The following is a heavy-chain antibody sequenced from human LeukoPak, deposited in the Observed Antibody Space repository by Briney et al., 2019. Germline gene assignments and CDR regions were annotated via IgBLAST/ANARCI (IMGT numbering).Heavy chain of an antibody. CDR3: ARDRVSYGLGSQPAFDS. J-gene: IGHJ4*02. D-gene: IGHD3-10*01. V-gene: IGHV4-61*01. CDR1: GASVSSGSYY. Sequence: SGTLSLTCTVSGASVSSGSYYCSWVRQPPGKGLEWIGYIYYSGSTNYNASLKSRVTISVDMSKNQFSLKLSSVTAADTAVYYCARDRVSYGLGSQPAFDSWGQGTLVTVSS. CDR2: IYYSGST.